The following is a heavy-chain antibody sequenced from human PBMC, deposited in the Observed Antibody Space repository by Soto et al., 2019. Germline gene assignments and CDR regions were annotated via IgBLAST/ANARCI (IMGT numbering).Heavy chain of an antibody. V-gene: IGHV3-23*01. J-gene: IGHJ6*02. Sequence: EVQLLESGGGLVQPGGSLRLSCAASGFTFSSYAMSWVRQAPGKGLEWVSAISGSGGSTYYADSVKGRFTISRDNSKNTLYLQRNSLRAEDTAVYYCAKEGGYGYMNYYYGMDVWGQGTTVTVSS. CDR1: GFTFSSYA. CDR3: AKEGGYGYMNYYYGMDV. CDR2: ISGSGGST. D-gene: IGHD5-18*01.